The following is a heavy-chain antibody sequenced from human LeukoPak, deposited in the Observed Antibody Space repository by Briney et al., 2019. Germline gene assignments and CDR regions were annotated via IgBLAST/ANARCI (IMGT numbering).Heavy chain of an antibody. D-gene: IGHD3-10*01. V-gene: IGHV4-61*02. J-gene: IGHJ4*02. Sequence: SETLSLTCTVSGGSISSGSYYWSWIRQPAGKGLEWIGRIYTSGSTNYNPSLKSRVTISVDTSKNQFSLKLSSVTAADTAVYYCAREGSGLDYWGQGTLVTVSS. CDR2: IYTSGST. CDR1: GGSISSGSYY. CDR3: AREGSGLDY.